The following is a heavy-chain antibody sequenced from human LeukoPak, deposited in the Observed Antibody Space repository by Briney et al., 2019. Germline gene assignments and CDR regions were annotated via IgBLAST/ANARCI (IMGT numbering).Heavy chain of an antibody. D-gene: IGHD3-22*01. Sequence: SGGSLRLSCAASGFTFSSYAMSWVRQAPGKGLEWIGYIYYSGSTNYNPSLKSRVSISVDTSKNQFSLKLSSVTAADTAVYYCARVYYYDSSGYYYSKPPWFDPWGQGTLVTVSS. CDR2: IYYSGST. CDR1: GFTFSSYA. V-gene: IGHV4-59*01. CDR3: ARVYYYDSSGYYYSKPPWFDP. J-gene: IGHJ5*02.